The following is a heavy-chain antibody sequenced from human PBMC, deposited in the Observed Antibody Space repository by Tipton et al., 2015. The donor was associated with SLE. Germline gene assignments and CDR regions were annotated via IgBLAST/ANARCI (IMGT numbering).Heavy chain of an antibody. V-gene: IGHV4-4*02. Sequence: TLSLTCTVSGDSITSITRTNWWSGARQPLGKGLELIGKIFHSGGTNYRPSLKSRVSISVDKSKQQFFLKLSSVTAADTALYYCARGPPGYSSGWYLDYWGNGSLVTVSS. CDR3: ARGPPGYSSGWYLDY. D-gene: IGHD6-19*01. CDR2: IFHSGGT. J-gene: IGHJ4*01. CDR1: GDSITSITRTNW.